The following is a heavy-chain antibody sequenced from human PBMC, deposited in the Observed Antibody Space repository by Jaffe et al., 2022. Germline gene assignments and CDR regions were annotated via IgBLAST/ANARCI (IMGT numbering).Heavy chain of an antibody. V-gene: IGHV1-69*01. CDR1: GGTFSSYA. D-gene: IGHD4-17*01. Sequence: QVQLVQSGAEVKKPGSSVKVSCKASGGTFSSYAISWVRQAPGQGLEWMGGIIPIFGTANYAQKFQGRVTITADESTSTAYMELSSLRSEDTAVYYCARSVRYGDYSLGYFQHWGQGTLVTVSS. CDR3: ARSVRYGDYSLGYFQH. CDR2: IIPIFGTA. J-gene: IGHJ1*01.